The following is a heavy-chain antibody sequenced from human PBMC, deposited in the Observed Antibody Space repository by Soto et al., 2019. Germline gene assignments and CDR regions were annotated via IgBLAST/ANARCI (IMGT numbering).Heavy chain of an antibody. CDR3: ARESRDSGSSRGVDH. CDR1: GGSISGYF. J-gene: IGHJ4*02. D-gene: IGHD6-19*01. Sequence: PSETLSLTCNVSGGSISGYFWTWIRQPAGKGLEWIGRIYSDVTINSNPSLKSRVTMSVDTSKSQFSLKLSSVTAADTAVYYCARESRDSGSSRGVDHWGQGTLVTVSS. V-gene: IGHV4-4*07. CDR2: IYSDVTI.